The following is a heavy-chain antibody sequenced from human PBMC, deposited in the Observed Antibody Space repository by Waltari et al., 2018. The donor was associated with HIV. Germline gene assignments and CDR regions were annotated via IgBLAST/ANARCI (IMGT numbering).Heavy chain of an antibody. V-gene: IGHV3-15*01. D-gene: IGHD3-22*01. Sequence: EAQLVESGGGLVKPGGSLRLSCAASVFTFSSVWMTWVRQAPGKGLEWVGLIRSKTDGGTAEYAESVKGRFTFSRDDSKNTLYLQMNNLRMEDSGVYYCSTGLGYWGQGTLVTVSS. CDR3: STGLGY. CDR1: VFTFSSVW. CDR2: IRSKTDGGTA. J-gene: IGHJ4*02.